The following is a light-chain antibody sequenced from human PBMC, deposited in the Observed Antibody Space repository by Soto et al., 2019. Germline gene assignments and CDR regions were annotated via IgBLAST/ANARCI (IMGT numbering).Light chain of an antibody. J-gene: IGKJ4*01. V-gene: IGKV1-9*01. CDR1: QGISSY. CDR3: QQLNSYPFLT. Sequence: DIQLTQSPSFLSASVGDRVTITCRASQGISSYLAWYQQKPGKAPKLLIYAASTLQSGVPSRFSGSGSGTEFTLTISSLQPEYFATYYCQQLNSYPFLTFGRGTKVEIK. CDR2: AAS.